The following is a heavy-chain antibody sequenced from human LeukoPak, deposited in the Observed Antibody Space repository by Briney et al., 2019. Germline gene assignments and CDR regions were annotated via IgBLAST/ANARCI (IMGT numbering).Heavy chain of an antibody. J-gene: IGHJ4*02. D-gene: IGHD6-13*01. CDR2: FDPEDGET. CDR3: ARSELAAYFDY. V-gene: IGHV1-24*01. CDR1: GYTLTELS. Sequence: ASVKVSCKVSGYTLTELSMHWVRQAPGKGLEWMGGFDPEDGETIYAQKFQGRVTITADKSTSTAYMELSSLRSEDTAVYYCARSELAAYFDYWGQGTLVTVSS.